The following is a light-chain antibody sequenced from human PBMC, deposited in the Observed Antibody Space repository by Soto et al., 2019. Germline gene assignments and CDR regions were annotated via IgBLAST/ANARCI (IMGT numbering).Light chain of an antibody. Sequence: SVLTQPASVSGSPGQSITISCTGTSSDVGGYNYVSWYQQHPGKAPKLMIYEVSNRPSGVSNPFSGSKSGNTASLTISGLQAEDEADYYCSSYTSSSTLEVFGGGTKATVL. J-gene: IGLJ3*02. CDR3: SSYTSSSTLEV. CDR1: SSDVGGYNY. CDR2: EVS. V-gene: IGLV2-14*01.